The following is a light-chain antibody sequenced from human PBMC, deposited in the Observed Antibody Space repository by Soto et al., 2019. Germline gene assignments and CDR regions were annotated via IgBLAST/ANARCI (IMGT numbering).Light chain of an antibody. V-gene: IGLV2-8*01. CDR3: SSYAGSTFRV. J-gene: IGLJ1*01. CDR2: EVS. Sequence: QSALTQPPSASGSPGQSVTISCTGTSSDVGGYNYVSWYQQHPGKAPKLMIYEVSKRPSGVPDRFSGSKSGNTASLTVSGLQAEDEADYYCSSYAGSTFRVFGNGTKVTVL. CDR1: SSDVGGYNY.